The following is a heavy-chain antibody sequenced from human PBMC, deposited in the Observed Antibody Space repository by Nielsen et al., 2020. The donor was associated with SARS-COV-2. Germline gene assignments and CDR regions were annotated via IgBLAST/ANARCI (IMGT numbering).Heavy chain of an antibody. CDR3: ARARSITMVRGVISDWFDP. D-gene: IGHD3-10*01. CDR2: IYYSGST. Sequence: WIRQPPGKGLEWIGYIYYSGSTCYNPSLKSRVTISVDTSKNQFSLKLSSVTAADTAVYYCARARSITMVRGVISDWFDPWGQGTLVTVSS. J-gene: IGHJ5*02. V-gene: IGHV4-30-4*01.